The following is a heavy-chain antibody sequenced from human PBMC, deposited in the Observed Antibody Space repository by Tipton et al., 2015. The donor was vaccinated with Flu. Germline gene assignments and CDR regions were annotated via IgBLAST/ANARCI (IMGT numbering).Heavy chain of an antibody. J-gene: IGHJ2*01. D-gene: IGHD2-15*01. CDR3: ARGYCSGGSCSYWYFDL. Sequence: TLSLTCTVSGDSMGTYSWSWIRQPPGKGLEWIGYTTYSGTTSYNPSLQSRVSISIDTSKNQFSLKLSPVTAADTAVYYCARGYCSGGSCSYWYFDLWGRGTLVTVSS. CDR1: GDSMGTYS. CDR2: TTYSGTT. V-gene: IGHV4-59*08.